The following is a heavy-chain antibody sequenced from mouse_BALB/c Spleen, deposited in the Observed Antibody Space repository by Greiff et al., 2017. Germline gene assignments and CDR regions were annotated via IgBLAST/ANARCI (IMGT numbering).Heavy chain of an antibody. CDR2: IYPGDGDT. J-gene: IGHJ4*01. V-gene: IGHV1-80*01. CDR3: AREDSSGYVLYYAMDY. Sequence: QVQLKESGAELVRPGSSVKISCKASGYAFSSYWMNWVKQRPGQGLEWIGQIYPGDGDTNYNGKFKGKATLTADKSSSTAYMQLSSLTSEDSAVYFCAREDSSGYVLYYAMDYWGQGTSVTVSS. CDR1: GYAFSSYW. D-gene: IGHD3-2*01.